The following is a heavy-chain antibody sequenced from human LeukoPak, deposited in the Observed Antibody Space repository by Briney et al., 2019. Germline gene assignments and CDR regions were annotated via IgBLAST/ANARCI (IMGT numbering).Heavy chain of an antibody. Sequence: GGSLRLSCAASGFTFSSYAMSWVRQAPGKGLEWVSAISGSGGSTYYADSVKGRFTISRDNSKNTLYLQTNSLRAEDTAVYYCANEPPFAWGPPGDLQGPDYFDYWGQGTLVTVSS. CDR3: ANEPPFAWGPPGDLQGPDYFDY. V-gene: IGHV3-23*01. J-gene: IGHJ4*02. CDR1: GFTFSSYA. CDR2: ISGSGGST. D-gene: IGHD3-16*01.